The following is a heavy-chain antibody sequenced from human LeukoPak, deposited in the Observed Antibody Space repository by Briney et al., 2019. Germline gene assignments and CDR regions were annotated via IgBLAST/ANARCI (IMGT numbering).Heavy chain of an antibody. V-gene: IGHV1-69*04. CDR1: GGTFSSYA. J-gene: IGHJ5*02. Sequence: SVKVSCKASGGTFSSYAISWVRQAPGQGLEWMGRIIPIFGIANYAQKFQGRVTITADKSTSTAYMELSSLRSEGTAVYYCAREATVTTRWFDPWGQGTLVTASS. CDR2: IIPIFGIA. D-gene: IGHD4-17*01. CDR3: AREATVTTRWFDP.